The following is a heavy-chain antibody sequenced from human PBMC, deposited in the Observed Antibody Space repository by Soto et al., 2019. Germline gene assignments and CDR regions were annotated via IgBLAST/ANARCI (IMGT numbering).Heavy chain of an antibody. Sequence: LSLTCAVSGGPFSGVYWSWIRQPPGKGLEWIGGVNHRGSANYNPSLESRVTMSVDTSKNQFSLKLTSVTAADSAVYYCARDAFCGSGTCRVGHWFDPWGQGTLVTVSS. CDR3: ARDAFCGSGTCRVGHWFDP. J-gene: IGHJ5*02. D-gene: IGHD2-21*01. V-gene: IGHV4-34*01. CDR2: VNHRGSA. CDR1: GGPFSGVY.